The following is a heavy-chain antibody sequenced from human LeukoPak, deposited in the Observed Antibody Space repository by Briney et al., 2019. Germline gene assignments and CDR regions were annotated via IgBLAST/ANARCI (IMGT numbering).Heavy chain of an antibody. J-gene: IGHJ5*02. CDR3: GREDCNNVRCYGASDA. Sequence: GGSLRLSCVGSGFTFSSYAMNWVREAPWKGLEWVSSISSNNNIYYADSVKGRFTISRDNAKNSLSLHMNSLRGEDTAVYYCGREDCNNVRCYGASDAWGQGTLVTVSS. CDR2: ISSNNNI. CDR1: GFTFSSYA. V-gene: IGHV3-69-1*01. D-gene: IGHD2-2*01.